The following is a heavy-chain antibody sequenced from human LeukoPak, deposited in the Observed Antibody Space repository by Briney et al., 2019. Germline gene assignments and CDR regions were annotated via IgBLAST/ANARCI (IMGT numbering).Heavy chain of an antibody. Sequence: PGGSLRLSCAASGFTFDDYAMHWVRQAPGKGLEWVSAISGSGGSTYYADSVKGRFTIPRDNSKNTLYLQMNSLRAEDTAVYYCAKVWFGDPVWFDPWGQGTLVTVSS. CDR2: ISGSGGST. CDR1: GFTFDDYA. V-gene: IGHV3-23*01. J-gene: IGHJ5*02. D-gene: IGHD3-10*01. CDR3: AKVWFGDPVWFDP.